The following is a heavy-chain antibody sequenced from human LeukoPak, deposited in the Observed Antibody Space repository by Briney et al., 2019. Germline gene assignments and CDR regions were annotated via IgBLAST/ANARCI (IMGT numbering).Heavy chain of an antibody. J-gene: IGHJ4*02. V-gene: IGHV3-23*01. CDR3: AKDPSPYYHGDYVDY. Sequence: GGSLRLSCAASGFTFSSYAMSWVRQAPGKGLEWVSAISGSGGSTYYADSVKGRFTISRDNSKNTLYLQMNSLRAEDTAVYYCAKDPSPYYHGDYVDYWGQGTLVTVSS. CDR1: GFTFSSYA. CDR2: ISGSGGST. D-gene: IGHD1-26*01.